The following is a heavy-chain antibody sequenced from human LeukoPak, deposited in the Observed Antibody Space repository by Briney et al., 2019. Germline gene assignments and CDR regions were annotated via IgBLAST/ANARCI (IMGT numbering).Heavy chain of an antibody. Sequence: PGGSLRLSCVASGLTFSSQGMHWVRQAPGKGLEWVSAISGSGGSTYYADSVKGRFTISRDNSKNTLYLQMNSLRAEDTAVYYCAKHSRRTGYSSGWSFDYWGQGTLVTVSS. CDR3: AKHSRRTGYSSGWSFDY. CDR1: GLTFSSQG. CDR2: ISGSGGST. J-gene: IGHJ4*02. D-gene: IGHD6-19*01. V-gene: IGHV3-23*01.